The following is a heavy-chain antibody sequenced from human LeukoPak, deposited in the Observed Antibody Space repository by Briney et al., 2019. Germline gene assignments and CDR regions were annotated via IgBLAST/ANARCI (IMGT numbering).Heavy chain of an antibody. V-gene: IGHV4-39*01. CDR1: GGSISSSSYY. CDR3: ARHRDRGAAAGPKDAFDI. Sequence: SETLSLTCTVSGGSISSSSYYWGWIRQPPGKGLEWIGSIYYSGSTYYNPSLKSRVTISVDTSKNQFSLKLSSVTAADTAVYYCARHRDRGAAAGPKDAFDIWGQGTMVTVSS. D-gene: IGHD6-13*01. CDR2: IYYSGST. J-gene: IGHJ3*02.